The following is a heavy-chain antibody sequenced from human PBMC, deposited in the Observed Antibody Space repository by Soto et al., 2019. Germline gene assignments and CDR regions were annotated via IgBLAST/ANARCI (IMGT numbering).Heavy chain of an antibody. J-gene: IGHJ6*02. Sequence: EVQLLASGGGLVQPGGSLRLSCAASGFTFSSFALNWVRQAPGKGLEWVSIISGSADSTFYADSVKGRFTISRDKSKNMLYLQINSLRAEDTAVYYCAKTRGAMIYAISVYGMDVWGQGTTVTVSS. V-gene: IGHV3-23*01. CDR3: AKTRGAMIYAISVYGMDV. CDR2: ISGSADST. CDR1: GFTFSSFA. D-gene: IGHD2-8*01.